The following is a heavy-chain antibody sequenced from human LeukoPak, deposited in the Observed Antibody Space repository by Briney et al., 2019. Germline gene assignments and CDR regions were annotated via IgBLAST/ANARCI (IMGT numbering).Heavy chain of an antibody. Sequence: PGGSLRLSCAASGFTFSSYGMHWVSQAPGKGLEWVAFASCDGGNKYYVDSVKGRFTISRDNSKNTLYLQMNSLRAEDTAVYYCAKDLSVYCDSRGFDPWGQGTLVTVSS. V-gene: IGHV3-30*18. D-gene: IGHD3-22*01. CDR1: GFTFSSYG. CDR2: ASCDGGNK. CDR3: AKDLSVYCDSRGFDP. J-gene: IGHJ5*02.